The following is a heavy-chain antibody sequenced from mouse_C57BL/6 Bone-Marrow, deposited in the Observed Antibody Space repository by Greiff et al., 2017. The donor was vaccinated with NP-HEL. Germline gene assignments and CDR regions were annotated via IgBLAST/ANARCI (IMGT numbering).Heavy chain of an antibody. V-gene: IGHV5-9-1*02. J-gene: IGHJ4*01. D-gene: IGHD1-1*01. CDR1: GFTFRSYA. Sequence: EVKLVESGEGLVKPGGSLKLSCAASGFTFRSYAMSWVRQTPEKRLEWVAYISSGGDYTYYAATVKGRFTISRDNARNTLYLQMSSLQSEDTAMYYCTRGEYYGSYYYAMDYWGQGTSVTVSS. CDR3: TRGEYYGSYYYAMDY. CDR2: ISSGGDYT.